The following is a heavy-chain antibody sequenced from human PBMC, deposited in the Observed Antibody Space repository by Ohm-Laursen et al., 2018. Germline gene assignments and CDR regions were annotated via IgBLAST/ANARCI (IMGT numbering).Heavy chain of an antibody. V-gene: IGHV3-53*01. CDR1: GFTVSSNY. J-gene: IGHJ4*02. CDR3: ARDSSSVYGSLDY. D-gene: IGHD1-26*01. Sequence: GSLRLSCAASGFTVSSNYMSWVRQAPGKGLEWVSVIYSGGSTYYADSVKGRFTISRDNSKNTPYLRMDSLRAEDTAVYYCARDSSSVYGSLDYWGQGTLVTVSS. CDR2: IYSGGST.